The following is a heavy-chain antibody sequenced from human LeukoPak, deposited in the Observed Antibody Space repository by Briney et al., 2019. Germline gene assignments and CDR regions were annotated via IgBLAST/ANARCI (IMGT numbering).Heavy chain of an antibody. Sequence: ASVKVSCKASGYTFTGYYIHWVRQAPGQGLEWMGWINPNSGGTNYAQKFQGRVTVTRDTSISTAYMELSRLRSDDTAVYYCARDLEYYDSSLCLGYWGQGTLVTVSS. CDR3: ARDLEYYDSSLCLGY. CDR1: GYTFTGYY. V-gene: IGHV1-2*02. J-gene: IGHJ4*02. D-gene: IGHD3-22*01. CDR2: INPNSGGT.